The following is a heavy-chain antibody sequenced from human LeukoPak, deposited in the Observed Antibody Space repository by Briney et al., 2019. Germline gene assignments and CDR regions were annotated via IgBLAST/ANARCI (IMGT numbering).Heavy chain of an antibody. CDR1: RYRFTTYW. J-gene: IGHJ4*02. V-gene: IGHV5-51*01. CDR3: ARRGYSYLSDY. D-gene: IGHD5-18*01. Sequence: ESLQIPCMGTRYRFTTYWMGWVRQMPGKCLEWMGNIYPGDPDTSYSPAFQGQVTISADKSLSTAYLQWSSLKASDTAMYYWARRGYSYLSDYWAREPWSLS. CDR2: IYPGDPDT.